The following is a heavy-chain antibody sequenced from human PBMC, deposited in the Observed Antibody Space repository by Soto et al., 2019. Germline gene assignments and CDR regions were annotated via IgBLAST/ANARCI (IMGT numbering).Heavy chain of an antibody. D-gene: IGHD6-19*01. V-gene: IGHV1-24*01. CDR3: ATLSLISSGWPRDY. CDR1: GYTLTELS. Sequence: ASVRVSCKXSGYTLTELSMHWVRQAPGKGLEWMGGFDPEDGETIYAQKFQGRVTMTEDTSTDTAYMELSSLRSEDTAVYYCATLSLISSGWPRDYWGQGTLVTVSS. J-gene: IGHJ4*02. CDR2: FDPEDGET.